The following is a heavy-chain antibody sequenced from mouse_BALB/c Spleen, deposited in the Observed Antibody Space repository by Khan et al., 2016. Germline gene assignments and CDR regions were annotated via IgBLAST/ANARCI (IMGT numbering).Heavy chain of an antibody. Sequence: EVELVESGGGLVQPGGSLRLSCATSGFTFTDYYMSWVRQPPGKALEWLGFIRNKANGYTIEYSASVKGRFTISRDNSQSILYLQMNTLRAEDSATYYCARLMNYYAMDYWGQGTSVTVSS. J-gene: IGHJ4*01. V-gene: IGHV7-3*02. CDR2: IRNKANGYTI. CDR1: GFTFTDYY. CDR3: ARLMNYYAMDY.